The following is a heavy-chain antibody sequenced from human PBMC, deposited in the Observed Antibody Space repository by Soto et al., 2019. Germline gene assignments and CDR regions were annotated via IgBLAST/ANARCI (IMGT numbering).Heavy chain of an antibody. CDR1: GFTFDDYG. CDR3: ASEMRSSYSSGWYTLDY. J-gene: IGHJ4*02. V-gene: IGHV3-20*04. Sequence: GGSLRLSCAASGFTFDDYGMSWVRQAPGKGLEWVSGINWNGGSTGYADSVKGRFTISRDNAKNSLYLQMNSLRAEDTALYYCASEMRSSYSSGWYTLDYWGQGTLVTVSS. CDR2: INWNGGST. D-gene: IGHD6-19*01.